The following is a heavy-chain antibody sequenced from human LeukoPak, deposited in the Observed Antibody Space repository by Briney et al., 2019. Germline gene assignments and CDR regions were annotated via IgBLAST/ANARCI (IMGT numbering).Heavy chain of an antibody. D-gene: IGHD6-6*01. CDR2: LYPGDSDT. J-gene: IGHJ4*01. CDR1: GFTFTNYW. V-gene: IGHV5-51*01. Sequence: GESLKISCQTSGFTFTNYWIGLVRQMPGKGLEWMGILYPGDSDTKYSPSFRGQVPMSADKSTSTAYLQWGSLKASDTAMYFCARGDASMATGFNYWGQGTLVTVSS. CDR3: ARGDASMATGFNY.